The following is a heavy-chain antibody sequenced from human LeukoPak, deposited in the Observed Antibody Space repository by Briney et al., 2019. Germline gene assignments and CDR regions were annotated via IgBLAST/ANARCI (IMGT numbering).Heavy chain of an antibody. CDR1: VCTLTDLS. CDR2: FDPEDGET. D-gene: IGHD3-10*01. Sequence: GASVKVSLKVCVCTLTDLSMHWVRQAPGKGLEWMGGFDPEDGETIYAQNFQGRVTMTEDTSTDTTYMELNNLTSEDTAVYYCVRFAGASDPFYSWGQGTLVTVSS. V-gene: IGHV1-24*01. J-gene: IGHJ5*01. CDR3: VRFAGASDPFYS.